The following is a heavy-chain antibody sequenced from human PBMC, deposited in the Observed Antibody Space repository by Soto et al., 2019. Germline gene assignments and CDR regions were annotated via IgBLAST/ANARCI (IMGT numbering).Heavy chain of an antibody. J-gene: IGHJ3*02. V-gene: IGHV3-23*01. CDR1: GLTFSSYA. Sequence: PGGSLRLSCAASGLTFSSYAMSWVRQAPGKGLEWVSSISGSGGSTYYADSVKGRFTISRDNSKNTLYLQMNSLRAEDTAVYYCAKGARAFDAFDIWGQGTMVTVSS. CDR3: AKGARAFDAFDI. CDR2: ISGSGGST.